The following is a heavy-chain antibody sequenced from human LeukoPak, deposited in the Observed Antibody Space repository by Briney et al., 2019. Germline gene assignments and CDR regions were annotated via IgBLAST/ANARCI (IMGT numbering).Heavy chain of an antibody. CDR2: IYPGDSDT. V-gene: IGHV5-51*01. CDR1: GYSFTSYW. CDR3: ARPGRVGGSGWFSSDY. D-gene: IGHD6-19*01. Sequence: GESLKISCQGSGYSFTSYWIGWVRPMPGKGLEWMGIIYPGDSDTRYSPSFQGQVTISADKSISTAYLQWSSLKASDTAMYYCARPGRVGGSGWFSSDYWGQGTLVTVSS. J-gene: IGHJ4*02.